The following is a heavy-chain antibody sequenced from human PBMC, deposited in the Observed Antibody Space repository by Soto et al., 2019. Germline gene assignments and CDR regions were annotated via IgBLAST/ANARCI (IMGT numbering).Heavy chain of an antibody. CDR2: ISYDGIKK. D-gene: IGHD5-12*01. CDR3: VRRLVATISYYGMDV. CDR1: GFTFSSYA. Sequence: QVHLEESGGGVVQPGRSLRLSCAASGFTFSSYAMHWVRQAPVKGLEWVAFISYDGIKKEYADSVRGRFTISRDNSKNTLYLQMNSLRAEDTVVYYCVRRLVATISYYGMDVWGQGTTVTVSS. J-gene: IGHJ6*02. V-gene: IGHV3-30-3*01.